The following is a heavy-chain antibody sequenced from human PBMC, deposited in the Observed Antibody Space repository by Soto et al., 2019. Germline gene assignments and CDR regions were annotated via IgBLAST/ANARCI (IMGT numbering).Heavy chain of an antibody. D-gene: IGHD3-16*01. CDR3: ARAFPPMLIYYYGMDV. CDR1: GFTVSSNY. J-gene: IGHJ6*02. V-gene: IGHV3-53*01. Sequence: GGSLRLSCAASGFTVSSNYMSWVRQAPGKGLEWVSVIYSGGSTYYADSVKGRFTISRDNSKNTLYLQMNSLRAEDTAVYYCARAFPPMLIYYYGMDVWGQGTTVTVSS. CDR2: IYSGGST.